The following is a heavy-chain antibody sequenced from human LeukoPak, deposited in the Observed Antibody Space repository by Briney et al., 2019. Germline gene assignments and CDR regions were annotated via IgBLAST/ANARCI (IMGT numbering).Heavy chain of an antibody. CDR2: INNDGSST. CDR3: ARLAAHDAFDI. J-gene: IGHJ3*02. V-gene: IGHV3-74*01. Sequence: GGSLRLSCASSGFAFSSYEMNWVRQAPGKGLVWVSRINNDGSSTIYADSVKGRFTISRDNAKNTLSLQMNSLRAEDTAVYYCARLAAHDAFDIWGQGTMVTVSS. CDR1: GFAFSSYE.